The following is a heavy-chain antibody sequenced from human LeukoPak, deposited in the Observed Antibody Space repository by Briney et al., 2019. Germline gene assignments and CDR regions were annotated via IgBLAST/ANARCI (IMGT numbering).Heavy chain of an antibody. J-gene: IGHJ4*02. CDR3: ARGWSVVPAAMIEYFDY. Sequence: SETLSLTCTVSGGSISSSSYYWGWIRQPPGKGLEWIGSIYYSGSTYYNPSLKSRVTISVDTSKNQFSLQLSSVTAADTAVYYCARGWSVVPAAMIEYFDYWGQGTLVTVSS. V-gene: IGHV4-39*01. D-gene: IGHD2-2*01. CDR1: GGSISSSSYY. CDR2: IYYSGST.